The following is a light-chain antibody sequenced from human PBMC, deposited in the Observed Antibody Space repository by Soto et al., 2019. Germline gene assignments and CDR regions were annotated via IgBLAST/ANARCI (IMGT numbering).Light chain of an antibody. CDR2: RNN. CDR1: TSNIGSNY. J-gene: IGLJ1*01. CDR3: ATSNDSLNGLYF. V-gene: IGLV1-47*01. Sequence: QSVLTQPPSASGTPGQGGTISCSGSTSNIGSNYVYWYQQLPGTAPKLLIYRNNQRPSGVPDRFSGSKSGTSASLAISGPTYNYDPYHLCATSNDSLNGLYFFGTQT.